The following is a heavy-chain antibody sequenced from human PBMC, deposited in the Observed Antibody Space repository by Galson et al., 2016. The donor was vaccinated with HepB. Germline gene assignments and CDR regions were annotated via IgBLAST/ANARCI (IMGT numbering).Heavy chain of an antibody. D-gene: IGHD3-16*02. CDR3: ARLFVGWGHYRFDS. J-gene: IGHJ4*02. CDR2: LYYSGTT. V-gene: IGHV4-30-4*01. Sequence: QVQLQESGPGLVKPSETLSLTCSVSGGSVYSHDYYWTWLRQPPGKGLEWFGYLYYSGTTYYNPSLKSRIAMSIDTSKDQFSLTMTSVTAADTAVYYCARLFVGWGHYRFDSWGQGSLLIVSS. CDR1: GGSVYSHDYY.